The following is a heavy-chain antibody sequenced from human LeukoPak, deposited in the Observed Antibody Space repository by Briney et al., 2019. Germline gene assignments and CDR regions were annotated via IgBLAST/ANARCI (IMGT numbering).Heavy chain of an antibody. CDR1: GFTFSNYG. D-gene: IGHD1-14*01. V-gene: IGHV3-23*01. J-gene: IGHJ4*02. CDR2: INGGGDST. CDR3: ARRDPTTPKFDY. Sequence: PGGCLRLSCTVSGFTFSNYGMSWVRQAPGKGLEWVSGINGGGDSTYYVDSVKGRFTISRDNSKNTLYLQMNSLRAEDTAVYYCARRDPTTPKFDYWGQGTLVTVSS.